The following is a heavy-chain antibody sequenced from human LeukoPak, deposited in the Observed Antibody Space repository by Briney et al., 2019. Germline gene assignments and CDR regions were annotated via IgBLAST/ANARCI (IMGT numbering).Heavy chain of an antibody. Sequence: ASVKVSCKASGYTFTGCYMHWVRQAPGQGLEWMGRINPNSGGTNYAQKFQGRVTMTRDTSISTAYMELSRLRSDDAAVYYCARDRDVLLWFGDKYYFDYWGQGTLVTVSS. V-gene: IGHV1-2*06. CDR3: ARDRDVLLWFGDKYYFDY. CDR1: GYTFTGCY. J-gene: IGHJ4*02. CDR2: INPNSGGT. D-gene: IGHD3-10*01.